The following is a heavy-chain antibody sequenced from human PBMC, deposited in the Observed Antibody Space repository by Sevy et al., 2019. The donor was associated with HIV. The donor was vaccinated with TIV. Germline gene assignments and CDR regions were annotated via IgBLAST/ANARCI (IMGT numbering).Heavy chain of an antibody. J-gene: IGHJ6*02. D-gene: IGHD6-19*01. V-gene: IGHV3-48*02. CDR3: ARQYSSGWLYYYGMDV. CDR1: GFTFSSYS. CDR2: ISSSSSTI. Sequence: GGSLRLSCAASGFTFSSYSMNWVRQAPGEGLEWVSYISSSSSTIYYADSVKGRFTISRDNAKNSLYLQMNSLRDEDTAVYYCARQYSSGWLYYYGMDVWGQGTTVTVSS.